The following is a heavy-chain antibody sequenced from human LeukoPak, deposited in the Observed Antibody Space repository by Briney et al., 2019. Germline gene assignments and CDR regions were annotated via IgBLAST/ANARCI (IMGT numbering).Heavy chain of an antibody. D-gene: IGHD3-10*01. J-gene: IGHJ4*02. V-gene: IGHV3-23*01. Sequence: GGSLRLSCAASGFTFSSYGMSWVRQAPGKGLEWVSAISGSGGSTYYADSVKGRFTISRDNSKNTLYLQMNSLRAEDTAVYYCAEDRGYYGSGWPSDYWGQGTLVTVSS. CDR1: GFTFSSYG. CDR2: ISGSGGST. CDR3: AEDRGYYGSGWPSDY.